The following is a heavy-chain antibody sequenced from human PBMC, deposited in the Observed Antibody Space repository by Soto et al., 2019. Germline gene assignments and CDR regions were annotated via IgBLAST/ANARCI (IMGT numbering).Heavy chain of an antibody. J-gene: IGHJ6*02. Sequence: QVQLVQSGAEVKHSGASVKVSCKASGYDFTAYDINWVRQASGQGLEWMGWMNPINGATGSVRRFQGRVSMTRNTATGTAYLELTSLRSDDTAVYYCGRGPSPRAPAGGTPYYYAMDVWGQGTTVTVSS. D-gene: IGHD6-13*01. CDR3: GRGPSPRAPAGGTPYYYAMDV. CDR2: MNPINGAT. V-gene: IGHV1-8*02. CDR1: GYDFTAYD.